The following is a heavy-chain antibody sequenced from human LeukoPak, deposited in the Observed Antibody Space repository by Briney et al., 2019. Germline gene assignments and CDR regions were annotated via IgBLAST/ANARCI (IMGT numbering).Heavy chain of an antibody. J-gene: IGHJ3*02. CDR1: GFTFDDYA. D-gene: IGHD2-2*01. Sequence: GGSLRLSRAASGFTFDDYAMHWVRQAPGKGLEWVSGISWNSGSIGYADSVKGRFTISRDNAKNSLYLQMNSLRAEDMALYYCAKGYCSSTSCYGVNAFDIWGQGTMVTVSS. V-gene: IGHV3-9*03. CDR3: AKGYCSSTSCYGVNAFDI. CDR2: ISWNSGSI.